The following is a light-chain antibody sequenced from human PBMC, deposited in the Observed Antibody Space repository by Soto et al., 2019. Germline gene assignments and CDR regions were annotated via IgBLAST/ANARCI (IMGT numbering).Light chain of an antibody. V-gene: IGLV3-1*01. Sequence: SSELTQPPSVSVSPGQTASITCSGDNLGDKYACWYQQKPGQSPVLVIYQDSKRPSGIPERFSGSNSGNTATLTISGTQAMDEADYYCQAWDSSSDVVFGGGTKVTVL. J-gene: IGLJ2*01. CDR3: QAWDSSSDVV. CDR2: QDS. CDR1: NLGDKY.